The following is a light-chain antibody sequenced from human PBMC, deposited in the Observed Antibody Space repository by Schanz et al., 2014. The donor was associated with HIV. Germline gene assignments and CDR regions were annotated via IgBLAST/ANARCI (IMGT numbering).Light chain of an antibody. CDR1: SSDIGAYNY. V-gene: IGLV2-11*02. J-gene: IGLJ2*01. CDR2: DVS. CDR3: CSHAGSSTWV. Sequence: QSALTQPRSVPGSPGQSVTISCTGTSSDIGAYNYISWYQQHPGKAPKLMIYDVSKRPSGVSSRFSGSKSGNTASLTISGLQAEDEADYYCCSHAGSSTWVFGGGTKLTVL.